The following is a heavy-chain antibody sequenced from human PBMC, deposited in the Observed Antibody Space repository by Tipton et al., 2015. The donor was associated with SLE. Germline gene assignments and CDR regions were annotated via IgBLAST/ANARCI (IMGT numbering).Heavy chain of an antibody. CDR1: GYSFTSYW. CDR2: IYPGDSDI. D-gene: IGHD6-13*01. CDR3: ARHPPRSSSRSSFDY. J-gene: IGHJ4*02. Sequence: VQLVQSGAEVKKPGESLKISCKGSGYSFTSYWIGWVRQMPGKGLEWMGIIYPGDSDIRYSPSFQGQVTISADKSISTAFLQWSSLKASDTAMYYCARHPPRSSSRSSFDYWGQGTLVTVSS. V-gene: IGHV5-51*01.